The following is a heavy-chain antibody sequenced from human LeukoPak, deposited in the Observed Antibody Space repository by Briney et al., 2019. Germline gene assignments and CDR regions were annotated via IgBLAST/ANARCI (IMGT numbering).Heavy chain of an antibody. V-gene: IGHV5-51*01. Sequence: GESLKISCKGSGYSFTSYWIGWVRQMPGKGLEWVGIIYPGDSDTRYSPSFQGQVTISADKSISTAYLQWSSLKASDTAMYYCARHGLAVGSGFNYFDYWGQGTLVTVSS. CDR3: ARHGLAVGSGFNYFDY. D-gene: IGHD1-26*01. CDR2: IYPGDSDT. CDR1: GYSFTSYW. J-gene: IGHJ4*02.